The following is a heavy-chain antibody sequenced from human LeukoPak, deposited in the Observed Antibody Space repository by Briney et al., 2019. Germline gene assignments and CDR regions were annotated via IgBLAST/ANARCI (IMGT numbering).Heavy chain of an antibody. CDR1: GFTFSSYA. CDR2: ISYDGSNK. Sequence: GGSLRLSCAASGFTFSSYAMHWVRQAPGKGLEWVAVISYDGSNKYYADSVKGRFTISRDNSKNTLYLQMNSLRAEDTAVYYCAKIGTLVRDRYYFDYWGQGTLVTVSS. V-gene: IGHV3-30-3*02. J-gene: IGHJ4*02. CDR3: AKIGTLVRDRYYFDY. D-gene: IGHD1-1*01.